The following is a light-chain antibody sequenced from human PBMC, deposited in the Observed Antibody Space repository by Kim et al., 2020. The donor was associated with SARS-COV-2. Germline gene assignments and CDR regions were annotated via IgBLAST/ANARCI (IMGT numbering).Light chain of an antibody. CDR1: QDISSS. CDR2: GAS. CDR3: QKYNNWPRT. Sequence: DILMTQSPSTLSASLGDRATLSCRASQDISSSLVWYQQKPGQVPKLLIYGASTWATGVPSRFSGSGSGTEFTLTISSLQTEDIAVYYCQKYNNWPRTFGQGTKVDIK. V-gene: IGKV3-15*01. J-gene: IGKJ1*01.